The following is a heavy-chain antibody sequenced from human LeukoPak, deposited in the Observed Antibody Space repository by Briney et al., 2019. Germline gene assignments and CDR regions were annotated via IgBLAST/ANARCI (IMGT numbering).Heavy chain of an antibody. D-gene: IGHD3-22*01. J-gene: IGHJ4*02. CDR1: GFAFRNNA. CDR2: ISDSGGST. Sequence: PGGSLRLSCVASGFAFRNNAMSWVRQAPGKGLERVSLISDSGGSTNYADSVKGRFTISRDNSKNTLYLQMNTLRAEDTAIYYCASSYGSSAYYPFDYWGQGTLVTVFS. V-gene: IGHV3-23*01. CDR3: ASSYGSSAYYPFDY.